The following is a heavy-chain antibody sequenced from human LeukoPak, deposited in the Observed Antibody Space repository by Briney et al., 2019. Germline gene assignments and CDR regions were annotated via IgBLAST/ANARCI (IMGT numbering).Heavy chain of an antibody. Sequence: ASVKVSCKASGGTFSSYAISWVRQAPGQGLEWMGRIIPILGIANYAQKFQGRVTITADKSTSTAYMELSSLRSEDTAVYYCAREALPAAIRYYYYYGMGVWGQGTTVTVSS. CDR1: GGTFSSYA. D-gene: IGHD2-2*01. CDR2: IIPILGIA. V-gene: IGHV1-69*04. J-gene: IGHJ6*02. CDR3: AREALPAAIRYYYYYGMGV.